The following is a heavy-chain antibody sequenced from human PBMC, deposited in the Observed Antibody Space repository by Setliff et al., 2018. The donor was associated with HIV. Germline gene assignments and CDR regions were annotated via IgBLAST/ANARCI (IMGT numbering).Heavy chain of an antibody. CDR2: INHGGTA. J-gene: IGHJ4*02. CDR3: VRPRRDYGDDGMYFDY. CDR1: GGSFSGYY. D-gene: IGHD4-17*01. Sequence: PSETLSLTCAVYGGSFSGYYWSWIRQPPGRGLEWIGEINHGGTANYNPSLKSRVTMSVDTSKNHLSLKVTSTTAADTAVYYCVRPRRDYGDDGMYFDYWGQGTLVTVSS. V-gene: IGHV4-34*01.